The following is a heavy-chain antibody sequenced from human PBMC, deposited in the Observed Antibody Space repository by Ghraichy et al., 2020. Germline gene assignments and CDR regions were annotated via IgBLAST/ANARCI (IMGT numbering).Heavy chain of an antibody. Sequence: SETLSLTCTVSGGTIIRTTFYWAWIRQPPGKGLEWIGNVYHTGSTYYNPSLRSRVSISVDTSKNQFSLQVASVTAADTAVYYCARPAKAFYYSTGAHAFQLLGQGTLVTVSS. CDR2: VYHTGST. V-gene: IGHV4-39*01. CDR3: ARPAKAFYYSTGAHAFQL. J-gene: IGHJ3*01. D-gene: IGHD2-8*02. CDR1: GGTIIRTTFY.